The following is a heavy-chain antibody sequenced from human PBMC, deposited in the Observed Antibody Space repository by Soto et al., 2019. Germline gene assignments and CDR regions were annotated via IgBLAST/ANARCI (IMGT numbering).Heavy chain of an antibody. V-gene: IGHV4-59*01. Sequence: SETLSLTCTVDSISTYYWDWIRQSPGKGLEWIGYIYFRGTTNYNPSLKSRVTMSADTSKNQFSLKLNSVTAADTAVYYCARKNSYEPGGYPFAYGGQGRLVPVPP. CDR3: ARKNSYEPGGYPFAY. J-gene: IGHJ4*02. D-gene: IGHD2-8*02. CDR2: IYFRGTT. CDR1: SISTYY.